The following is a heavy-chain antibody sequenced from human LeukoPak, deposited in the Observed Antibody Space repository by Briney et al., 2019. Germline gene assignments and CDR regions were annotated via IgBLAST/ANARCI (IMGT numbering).Heavy chain of an antibody. Sequence: ASVKVSCKASGYTFTGYYMNWGRQAPGQRVEWMGWINPNSGGTNYTQKFQGRVTITRDTYISTAYIDLSMLRSDDTAVYYCARAKPVTMIVGHEYFQHWGQGTLVTVSS. CDR2: INPNSGGT. D-gene: IGHD3-22*01. CDR1: GYTFTGYY. CDR3: ARAKPVTMIVGHEYFQH. J-gene: IGHJ1*01. V-gene: IGHV1-2*02.